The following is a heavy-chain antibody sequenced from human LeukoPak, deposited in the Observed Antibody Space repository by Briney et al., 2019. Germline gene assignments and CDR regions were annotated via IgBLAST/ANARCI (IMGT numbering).Heavy chain of an antibody. CDR3: ARARYSSVQPLY. CDR1: GYTFTGYY. D-gene: IGHD6-19*01. Sequence: ASVKVSCKASGYTFTGYYMHWVRQAPGQGLEWMGPINPNSGGTNYAQKFQGRVTMTRDTSISTAYMELSRLRSDDTAVYYCARARYSSVQPLYWGQGTLVTVSS. V-gene: IGHV1-2*06. CDR2: INPNSGGT. J-gene: IGHJ4*02.